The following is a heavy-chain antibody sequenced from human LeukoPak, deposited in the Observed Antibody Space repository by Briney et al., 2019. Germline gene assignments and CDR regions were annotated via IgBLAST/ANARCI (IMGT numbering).Heavy chain of an antibody. D-gene: IGHD4-17*01. CDR1: GGSISSGGYY. V-gene: IGHV4-31*03. CDR2: IYYSGST. J-gene: IGHJ6*02. CDR3: ARADGEPYYYYGMDV. Sequence: TLSLTCTVSGGSISSGGYYWSWIRQHPGKGLEWIGNIYYSGSTYYNPSLKSRVTISVDTSKNQFSLKLSSVTAADTAVYYCARADGEPYYYYGMDVWGRGTTVTVSS.